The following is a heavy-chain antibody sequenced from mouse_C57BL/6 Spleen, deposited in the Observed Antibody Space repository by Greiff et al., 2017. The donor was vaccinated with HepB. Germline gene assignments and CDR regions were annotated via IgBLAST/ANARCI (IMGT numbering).Heavy chain of an antibody. D-gene: IGHD3-2*02. CDR2: IYPGDGDT. V-gene: IGHV1-82*01. J-gene: IGHJ2*01. CDR3: AFQDFDY. Sequence: ESGPELVKPGASVKISCKASGYAFSSSWMNWVKQRPGKGLEWIGRIYPGDGDTNYNGKFKGKATLTADKSSSTAYMQLSSLTSEDSAVYFCAFQDFDYWGQGTTLTVSS. CDR1: GYAFSSSW.